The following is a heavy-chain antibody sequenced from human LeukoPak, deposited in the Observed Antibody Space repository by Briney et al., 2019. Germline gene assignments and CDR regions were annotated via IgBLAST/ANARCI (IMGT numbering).Heavy chain of an antibody. Sequence: GGSLRLSCAAPGFTFTTYWMHWVRQAPGKGLVWVSRVNSDGSSTTYADSVRGRFTISRDNVKNTLYLQMNSLRAKDTAVYYCASGAAPPNYFDHWGQGTLVTVSS. CDR1: GFTFTTYW. CDR2: VNSDGSST. V-gene: IGHV3-74*01. D-gene: IGHD3-10*01. J-gene: IGHJ4*02. CDR3: ASGAAPPNYFDH.